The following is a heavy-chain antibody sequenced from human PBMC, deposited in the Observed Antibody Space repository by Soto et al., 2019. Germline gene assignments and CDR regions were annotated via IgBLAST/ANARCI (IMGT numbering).Heavy chain of an antibody. Sequence: KCQGRVTITRDTSASTAYMELSSLRSEDTAVYYCASSNIAAAPYGMDVWGQGTTVTVSS. V-gene: IGHV1-3*01. D-gene: IGHD6-13*01. CDR3: ASSNIAAAPYGMDV. J-gene: IGHJ6*02.